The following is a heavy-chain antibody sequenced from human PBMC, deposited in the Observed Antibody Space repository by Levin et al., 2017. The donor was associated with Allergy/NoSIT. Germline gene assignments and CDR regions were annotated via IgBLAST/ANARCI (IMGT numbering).Heavy chain of an antibody. CDR3: ARDGYSYGYGFDY. CDR1: GFTVSSNY. D-gene: IGHD5-18*01. Sequence: PGGSLRLSCAASGFTVSSNYMSWVRQAPGKGLEWVSVIYSGGSTYYADSVKGRFTISRDNSKNTLYLQMNSLRAEDTAVYYCARDGYSYGYGFDYWGQGTLVTVSS. V-gene: IGHV3-66*01. J-gene: IGHJ4*02. CDR2: IYSGGST.